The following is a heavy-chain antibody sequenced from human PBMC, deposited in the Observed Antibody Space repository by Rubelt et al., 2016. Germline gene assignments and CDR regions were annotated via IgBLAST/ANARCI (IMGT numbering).Heavy chain of an antibody. Sequence: EVQLVESGGGLVQPGGSLRLSCAASGFTFTNYWTHWVRQAPGKGLVWISRISTDGRSTSYADSVKGRCTISRGNAKNTLYLQMNSLRVEDTAVYYCTTDTAMDNDFDYWGQGTLVTVSS. CDR3: TTDTAMDNDFDY. V-gene: IGHV3-74*01. CDR1: GFTFTNYW. D-gene: IGHD5-18*01. CDR2: ISTDGRST. J-gene: IGHJ4*02.